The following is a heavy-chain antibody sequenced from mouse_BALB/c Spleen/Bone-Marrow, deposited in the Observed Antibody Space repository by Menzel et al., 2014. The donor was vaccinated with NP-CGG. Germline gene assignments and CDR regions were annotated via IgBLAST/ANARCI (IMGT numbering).Heavy chain of an antibody. V-gene: IGHV1-7*01. CDR2: INPSTGYT. Sequence: QVQLQQPGAELAKPGASVKMSCKASGYTFTSYWMHWVKQRPGQGLEWIGYINPSTGYTEYSQKFKDKATLTADKSSSTAYMQLSSLTSEDSAVYYCARSRTGTYFDYWGQGTTLTVSS. J-gene: IGHJ2*01. CDR1: GYTFTSYW. CDR3: ARSRTGTYFDY. D-gene: IGHD4-1*01.